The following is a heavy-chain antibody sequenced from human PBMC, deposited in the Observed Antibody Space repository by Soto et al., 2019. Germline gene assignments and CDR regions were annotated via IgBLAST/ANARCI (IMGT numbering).Heavy chain of an antibody. V-gene: IGHV4-30-4*01. J-gene: IGHJ4*02. CDR2: IYYSGST. CDR1: GGSINSGDYY. Sequence: SETLSLTCTVSGGSINSGDYYWSWIRQPPGKGLEWIGYIYYSGSTYYIPSLKSRVTISVDTSKNQFSLKLDSVTAADAAVYYCARASTIFGVVVRFDSWGQGTLVTVSS. CDR3: ARASTIFGVVVRFDS. D-gene: IGHD3-3*01.